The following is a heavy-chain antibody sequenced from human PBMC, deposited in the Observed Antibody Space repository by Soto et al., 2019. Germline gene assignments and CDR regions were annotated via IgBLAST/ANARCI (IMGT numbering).Heavy chain of an antibody. Sequence: PSETLSLTCTVSGCSVSSGSYYWSWIRQPPGKGLEWIGYIYYSGSTNYNPSLKSRVIISVDTSKNQFSLKLSSVTAADTAVYYCARTTGTTDYWGQGTLVTVSS. CDR1: GCSVSSGSYY. D-gene: IGHD1-1*01. CDR2: IYYSGST. V-gene: IGHV4-61*01. CDR3: ARTTGTTDY. J-gene: IGHJ4*02.